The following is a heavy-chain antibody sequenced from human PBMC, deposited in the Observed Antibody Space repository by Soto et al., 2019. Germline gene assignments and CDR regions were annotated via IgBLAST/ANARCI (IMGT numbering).Heavy chain of an antibody. J-gene: IGHJ6*02. Sequence: GGSLRLSCAASGFTFSSYAMSWVRQAPGKGLEWVSAIGGSGGSTYYADSVKGRFTISRDNSKNTLYLQMNSLRAEDTAVYYCAKVKYYYDSSGYFAQGYYYYYGMDVWGQGTTVTVFS. CDR3: AKVKYYYDSSGYFAQGYYYYYGMDV. CDR1: GFTFSSYA. D-gene: IGHD3-22*01. CDR2: IGGSGGST. V-gene: IGHV3-23*01.